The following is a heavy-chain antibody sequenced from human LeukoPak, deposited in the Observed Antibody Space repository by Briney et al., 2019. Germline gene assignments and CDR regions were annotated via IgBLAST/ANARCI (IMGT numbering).Heavy chain of an antibody. CDR3: ARKAGIAMVRGSYAFDI. J-gene: IGHJ3*02. CDR1: GFTVSSYY. CDR2: IYSSGDT. V-gene: IGHV3-66*01. Sequence: GGSLRLSCAASGFTVSSYYMTWVRQAPGTGLEWVSVIYSSGDTYYADSVKGRFTIPRDSSTNTLYLQMNSLRADDTAVYYCARKAGIAMVRGSYAFDIWGQGTMVTVSS. D-gene: IGHD3-10*01.